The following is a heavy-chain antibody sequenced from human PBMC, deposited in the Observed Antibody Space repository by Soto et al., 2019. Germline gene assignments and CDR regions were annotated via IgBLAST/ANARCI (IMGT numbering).Heavy chain of an antibody. D-gene: IGHD2-2*01. CDR1: GYSFTSYW. CDR3: ARADIVVVPAAPYDAFDI. Sequence: PGESLKISCKGSGYSFTSYWIGWVRQMPGKGLEWIGFIYLGDSYTRYSPSFQGQVTISADNSISTAYLQWSSLKASDTAMYYCARADIVVVPAAPYDAFDIWGQGTMVTVSS. CDR2: IYLGDSYT. J-gene: IGHJ3*02. V-gene: IGHV5-51*01.